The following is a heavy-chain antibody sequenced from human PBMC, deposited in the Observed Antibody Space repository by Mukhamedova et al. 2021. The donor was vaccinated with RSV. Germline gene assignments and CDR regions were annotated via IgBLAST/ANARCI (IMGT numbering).Heavy chain of an antibody. D-gene: IGHD3-10*01. V-gene: IGHV3-30*02. J-gene: IGHJ6*03. CDR3: AKMSYGSGIWDYYYYYMDV. CDR2: DGNNK. Sequence: DGNNKYYADSVKGRFTISRDNSKNTLYLQMNSLRAEDTAVYYRAKMSYGSGIWDYYYYYMDVWGQGTTVTVSS.